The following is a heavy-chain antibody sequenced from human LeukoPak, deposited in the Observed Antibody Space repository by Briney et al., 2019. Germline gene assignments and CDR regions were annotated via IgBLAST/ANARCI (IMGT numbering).Heavy chain of an antibody. CDR1: GYSFTSYW. J-gene: IGHJ4*02. D-gene: IGHD5-12*01. CDR3: ARPAYSGYDFGGLNYFDY. V-gene: IGHV5-51*01. Sequence: GESLKISCKGSGYSFTSYWIGWVRQMPGKGLEWMGIVYPGDSDTRYSPSFQGQVTISAYKSISTAYLQWSSLKASDTAMYYCARPAYSGYDFGGLNYFDYWGQGTLVIVSS. CDR2: VYPGDSDT.